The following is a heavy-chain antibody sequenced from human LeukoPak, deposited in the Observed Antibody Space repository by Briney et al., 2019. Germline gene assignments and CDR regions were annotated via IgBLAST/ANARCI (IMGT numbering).Heavy chain of an antibody. V-gene: IGHV4-59*08. J-gene: IGHJ6*03. CDR3: ARRIRVVATAHYYYYYMDV. CDR2: IYYSGST. D-gene: IGHD5-12*01. CDR1: GGSISSHY. Sequence: SETLSLTCTVSGGSISSHYWSWIRQPPGKGLEWIGYIYYSGSTNYNPSLKSRVTISVDTSKNQFSLKLSSVTAADTAVYYCARRIRVVATAHYYYYYMDVWGKGTTVTVSS.